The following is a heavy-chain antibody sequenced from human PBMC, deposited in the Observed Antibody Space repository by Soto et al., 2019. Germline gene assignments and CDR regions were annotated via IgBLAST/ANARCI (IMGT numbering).Heavy chain of an antibody. CDR3: ARGAIFGVVRDYYQYYGMDV. V-gene: IGHV1-69*13. CDR1: GGTFTSYA. D-gene: IGHD3-3*01. CDR2: IIPIYDTV. J-gene: IGHJ6*02. Sequence: AASVKVSCKASGGTFTSYAFSWVRQAPGQGLEWMGGIIPIYDTVMFAQKFQGRVTIAADESSSTASMELSSLRSEDTAVYYCARGAIFGVVRDYYQYYGMDVWGQGTTVTVSS.